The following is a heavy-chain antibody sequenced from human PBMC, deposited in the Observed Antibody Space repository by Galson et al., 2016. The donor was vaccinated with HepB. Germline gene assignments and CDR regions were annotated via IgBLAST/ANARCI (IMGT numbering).Heavy chain of an antibody. D-gene: IGHD6-19*01. CDR3: AREGHYSAWFVIDY. CDR1: GFAFSSHG. V-gene: IGHV3-33*01. J-gene: IGHJ4*02. Sequence: SLRLSCAASGFAFSSHGLYWVRQAPGKGLEWVSVIWSDGSNQYYADSVKGRFTISRDNSKNTLYLQMNSLRAEDTAVYYCAREGHYSAWFVIDYWGQGTLVTVSS. CDR2: IWSDGSNQ.